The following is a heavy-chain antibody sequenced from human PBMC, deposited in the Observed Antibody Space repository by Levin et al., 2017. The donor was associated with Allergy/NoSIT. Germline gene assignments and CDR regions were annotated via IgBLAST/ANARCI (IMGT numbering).Heavy chain of an antibody. D-gene: IGHD2/OR15-2a*01. CDR1: GVAFSSYS. Sequence: PGGSLRLSCVASGVAFSSYSMNWVRQAPGKGLEWISYISSSSSSIDYADSVKGRFTISRDNAKNSLFLQMNSLRDEDTAVYFCAGMKRNIRQAFGIWGHGTMVTVSS. CDR3: AGMKRNIRQAFGI. J-gene: IGHJ3*02. CDR2: ISSSSSSI. V-gene: IGHV3-48*02.